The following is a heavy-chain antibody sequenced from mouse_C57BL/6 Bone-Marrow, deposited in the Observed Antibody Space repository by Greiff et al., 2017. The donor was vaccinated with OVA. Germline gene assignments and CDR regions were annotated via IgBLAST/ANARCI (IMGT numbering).Heavy chain of an antibody. D-gene: IGHD2-3*01. CDR3: TTCYDGYFDY. CDR2: IDPENGDT. J-gene: IGHJ2*01. CDR1: GFNIKDDY. V-gene: IGHV14-4*01. Sequence: EVQLQQSGAELVRPGASVKLSCTASGFNIKDDYMHWVKQRPEQGLEWIGWIDPENGDTEYASKFQGKATITADTSSNTAYLQLSSLTSEDTAVYYCTTCYDGYFDYWGQGTTLTVSS.